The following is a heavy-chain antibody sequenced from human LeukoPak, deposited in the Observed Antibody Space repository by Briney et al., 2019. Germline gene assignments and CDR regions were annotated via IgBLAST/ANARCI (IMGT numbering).Heavy chain of an antibody. Sequence: GASVKVSCKASGGTFSSYAISWVRQAPGQGLKWMGRIIPILGIANYAQKFQGRVTITADKSTSTAYMELSSLRSEDTAVYYCATGTYYDFWSGYYFNYWGQGTLVTVSS. CDR1: GGTFSSYA. V-gene: IGHV1-69*04. D-gene: IGHD3-3*01. CDR2: IIPILGIA. J-gene: IGHJ4*02. CDR3: ATGTYYDFWSGYYFNY.